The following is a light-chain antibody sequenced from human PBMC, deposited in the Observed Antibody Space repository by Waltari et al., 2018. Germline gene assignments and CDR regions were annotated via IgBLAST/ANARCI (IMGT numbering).Light chain of an antibody. CDR3: SSYTSSNTLYV. CDR1: SSDVGGYKF. V-gene: IGLV2-14*03. Sequence: QSALTQPASVSGSPGQSLTISCTGTSSDVGGYKFVSWYQQHPGKAPTLMIYDVSNRPSGVSNRFSGSKSGNTASLTISGLQAEDEADYYCSSYTSSNTLYVFGTGTKVTVL. CDR2: DVS. J-gene: IGLJ1*01.